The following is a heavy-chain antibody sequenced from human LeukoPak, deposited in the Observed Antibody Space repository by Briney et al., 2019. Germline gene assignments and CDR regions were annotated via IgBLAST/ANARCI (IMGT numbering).Heavy chain of an antibody. Sequence: SVKVSCKASGGTFSSYAISWVRHAPGQGLEWMGRIIPILGIANYAQKFQGRVTITADKSTSTAYMELSSLRSEDTAVYYCARCPAVAGGYYFDYWGQGTLVTVSS. D-gene: IGHD6-19*01. CDR3: ARCPAVAGGYYFDY. CDR1: GGTFSSYA. J-gene: IGHJ4*02. CDR2: IIPILGIA. V-gene: IGHV1-69*04.